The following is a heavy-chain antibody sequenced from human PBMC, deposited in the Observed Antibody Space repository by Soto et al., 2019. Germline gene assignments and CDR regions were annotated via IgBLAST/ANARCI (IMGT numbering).Heavy chain of an antibody. CDR1: GFTFSTYW. V-gene: IGHV3-74*01. Sequence: EVQLVESGGGLVQPGGSLRLSCAASGFTFSTYWMHWFRQAPGKGLVWVSRIRPAGGRTDYADSVKGGFTISRDNADDTLYLHMSSLRAADTAVYYCVSASDGDHEYFQNWGQGTLVTVSS. CDR2: IRPAGGRT. D-gene: IGHD4-17*01. CDR3: VSASDGDHEYFQN. J-gene: IGHJ1*01.